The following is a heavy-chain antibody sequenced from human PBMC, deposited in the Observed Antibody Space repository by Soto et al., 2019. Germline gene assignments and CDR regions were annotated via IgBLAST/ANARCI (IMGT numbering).Heavy chain of an antibody. CDR2: ISGTSSYI. V-gene: IGHV3-21*06. J-gene: IGHJ4*02. CDR3: ARVHYEFWSGSPHSYFFDV. Sequence: GSLRLFAGYSGLTFRDYSMSWVRQAPGKGLEWVSSISGTSSYIYYADSVKGRFTISRDNGENSLYLRLNKLRAEDTAVYYCARVHYEFWSGSPHSYFFDVWGQGTLVTVSS. CDR1: GLTFRDYS. D-gene: IGHD3-3*01.